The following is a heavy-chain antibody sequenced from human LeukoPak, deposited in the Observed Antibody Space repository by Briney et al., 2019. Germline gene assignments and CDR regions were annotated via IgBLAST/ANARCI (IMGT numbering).Heavy chain of an antibody. V-gene: IGHV4-59*08. J-gene: IGHJ4*02. CDR1: GGSISSYY. CDR2: IYYSGST. D-gene: IGHD2-21*02. Sequence: PSETLSLTCTVSGGSISSYYWSWIRQPPGKGLEWIGYIYYSGSTSYNPSLKSRVTISVDTSKNQFSLKLNSVTAADTAVYYCARPLTASNFPFDYWGQGTLVTVSS. CDR3: ARPLTASNFPFDY.